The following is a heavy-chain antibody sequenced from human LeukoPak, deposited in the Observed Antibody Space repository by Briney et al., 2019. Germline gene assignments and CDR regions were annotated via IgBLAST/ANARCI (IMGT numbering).Heavy chain of an antibody. CDR1: GFTFSSYS. Sequence: GGSLRLSCAASGFTFSSYSMNWVRQAPGKGLEWVSYISSSSSTIYYADSVKGRFTISRDNAKNSLYLQMNSLKAEDTAVYYCARDRHYDFWSGYSTYYFDYWGQGTLVTVSS. J-gene: IGHJ4*02. V-gene: IGHV3-48*01. CDR2: ISSSSSTI. D-gene: IGHD3-3*01. CDR3: ARDRHYDFWSGYSTYYFDY.